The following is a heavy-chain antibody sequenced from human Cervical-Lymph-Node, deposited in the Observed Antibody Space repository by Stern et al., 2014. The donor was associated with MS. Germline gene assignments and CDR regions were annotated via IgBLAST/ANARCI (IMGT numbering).Heavy chain of an antibody. V-gene: IGHV3-21*01. CDR3: ARRAAAKGLDY. Sequence: VQLVQSGGGLVKPGGSLRLSCAASGFIFSAYTMTWVRQAPGKGLEWVSSISRDASNIYYTDTVRGRVTISRDNAKKSLYLQMNSLRAEDTAVYYCARRAAAKGLDYWGQGTLVAVSS. D-gene: IGHD2-2*01. CDR1: GFIFSAYT. CDR2: ISRDASNI. J-gene: IGHJ4*02.